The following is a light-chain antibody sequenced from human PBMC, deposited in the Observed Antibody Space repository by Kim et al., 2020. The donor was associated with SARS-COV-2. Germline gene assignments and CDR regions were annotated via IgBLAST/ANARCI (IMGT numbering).Light chain of an antibody. Sequence: ATINCQSSQSVLSTSDNENYLAWYQQKPGQPPKLLIYWASTRESGVPDRFSGSGSGTDFTLSISSLQAEDVAVYYCQQSYSAPLTFGGGTKVEIK. V-gene: IGKV4-1*01. J-gene: IGKJ4*01. CDR2: WAS. CDR3: QQSYSAPLT. CDR1: QSVLSTSDNENY.